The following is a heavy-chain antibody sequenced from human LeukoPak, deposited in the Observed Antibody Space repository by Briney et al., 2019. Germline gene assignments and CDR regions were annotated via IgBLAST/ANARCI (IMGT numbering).Heavy chain of an antibody. CDR3: AKGGVEWLQNYYYYYMDV. D-gene: IGHD3-3*01. J-gene: IGHJ6*03. Sequence: GGSLRLSCAASGFTFSSYAVSWVRQAPGKGLEWVSAISGSGGSTYYADSVKGRFTISRDNSKNTLYLQMNSLRAEDTAVYYCAKGGVEWLQNYYYYYMDVWGKGTTVTVSS. CDR1: GFTFSSYA. CDR2: ISGSGGST. V-gene: IGHV3-23*01.